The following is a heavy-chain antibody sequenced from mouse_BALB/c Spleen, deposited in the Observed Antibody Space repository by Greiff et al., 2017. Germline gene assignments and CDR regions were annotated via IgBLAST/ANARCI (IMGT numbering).Heavy chain of an antibody. Sequence: VQLQQSGAELVKPGASVKLSCTASGFNIKDTYMHWVKQRPEQGLEWIGRIDPANGNTKYDPKFQGKATITADTSSNTAYLQLSSLTSEDTAVYYGNAGGSTTVVAHMDYWGQGTSVTVSS. J-gene: IGHJ4*01. D-gene: IGHD1-1*01. V-gene: IGHV14-3*02. CDR1: GFNIKDTY. CDR3: NAGGSTTVVAHMDY. CDR2: IDPANGNT.